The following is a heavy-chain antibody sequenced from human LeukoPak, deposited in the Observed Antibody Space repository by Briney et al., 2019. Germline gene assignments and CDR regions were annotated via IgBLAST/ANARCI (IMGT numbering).Heavy chain of an antibody. Sequence: SETLSLTCTVSGGSISSSSYYWGWIRQPPGKGLEWIGYIFYSGNTNYNPSLKSRVTISVDTSKNQFSLKLSSVTAADTAVYFCARDRGTLTAIDAFDIWGRGTVVTVSS. CDR3: ARDRGTLTAIDAFDI. CDR2: IFYSGNT. D-gene: IGHD1-14*01. CDR1: GGSISSSSYY. V-gene: IGHV4-61*01. J-gene: IGHJ3*02.